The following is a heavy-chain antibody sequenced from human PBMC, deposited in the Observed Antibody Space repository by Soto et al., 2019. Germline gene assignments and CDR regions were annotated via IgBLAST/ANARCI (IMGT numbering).Heavy chain of an antibody. CDR3: ARGRSPEMVYVFDY. CDR2: ISSSSSYI. V-gene: IGHV3-21*01. D-gene: IGHD2-8*01. Sequence: GGSLRLSCAASGFTFSSYSMNWVRQAPGKGLEWVSSISSSSSYIYYADSVKGRFTISRGNAKNSLYLQMNSLRAEDTAVYYCARGRSPEMVYVFDYWGQGTLVTVSS. J-gene: IGHJ4*02. CDR1: GFTFSSYS.